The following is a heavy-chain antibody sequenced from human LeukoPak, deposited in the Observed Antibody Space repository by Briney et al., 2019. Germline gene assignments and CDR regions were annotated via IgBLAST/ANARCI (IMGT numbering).Heavy chain of an antibody. V-gene: IGHV4-38-2*01. CDR2: IYHSGTT. CDR3: ARFSGYYYYYMDV. CDR1: GYSISSGYY. D-gene: IGHD3-22*01. J-gene: IGHJ6*03. Sequence: ETSETLSLTCAVSGYSISSGYYWGWIRQPPGKGLEWIGSIYHSGTTYSNPSLKSRVTISVDTSKNQFPLKLSSVTAADTAVYYCARFSGYYYYYMDVWGKGTTVTVSS.